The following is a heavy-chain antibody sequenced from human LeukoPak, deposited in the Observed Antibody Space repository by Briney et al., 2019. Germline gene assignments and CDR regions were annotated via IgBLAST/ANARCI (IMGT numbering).Heavy chain of an antibody. Sequence: GGSLRLSCAASGFTFSSYWMSWVRQAPGKGLEWVANIKQDGSEKYYVDSVKGRFTISRDNAKNSLYLQMNSLRAEDTAVYYCARAAPDCSGGSCYVRLAGGMDYWGQGTLVTVSS. CDR1: GFTFSSYW. CDR3: ARAAPDCSGGSCYVRLAGGMDY. J-gene: IGHJ4*02. D-gene: IGHD2-15*01. CDR2: IKQDGSEK. V-gene: IGHV3-7*01.